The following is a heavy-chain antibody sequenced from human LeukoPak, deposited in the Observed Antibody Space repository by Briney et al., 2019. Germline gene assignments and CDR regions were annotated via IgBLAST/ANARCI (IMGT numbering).Heavy chain of an antibody. Sequence: GGSLRLSCGASGFTFSSYSMSWVRQAPGKGLEWISYISSTGSSVYYADSVEGRFTISRDNAQNSLYLQMDSLRAEDTAVYYCAREGSSWTFDYWGQGTLVTVSS. CDR2: ISSTGSSV. D-gene: IGHD6-13*01. CDR3: AREGSSWTFDY. CDR1: GFTFSSYS. V-gene: IGHV3-48*01. J-gene: IGHJ4*02.